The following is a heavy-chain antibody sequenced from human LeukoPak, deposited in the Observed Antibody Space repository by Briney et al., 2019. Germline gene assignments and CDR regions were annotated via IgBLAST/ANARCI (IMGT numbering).Heavy chain of an antibody. D-gene: IGHD4-23*01. CDR1: GFTFSSYG. CDR3: AARWGHAFDI. V-gene: IGHV3-30*02. CDR2: IRYDGSNK. Sequence: GGSLRLSCAASGFTFSSYGMHWVRQAPGKGLEWVAFIRYDGSNKYYADSVKGRFTISRDNSKNTLYLQMNSLRAEDTAVYYCAARWGHAFDIWGQGTMVTVSS. J-gene: IGHJ3*02.